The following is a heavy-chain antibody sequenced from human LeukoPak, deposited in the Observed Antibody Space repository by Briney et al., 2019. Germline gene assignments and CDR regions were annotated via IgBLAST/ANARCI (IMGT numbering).Heavy chain of an antibody. V-gene: IGHV1-8*03. CDR3: ARGVGVVRGFYYYYMDV. Sequence: ASVKVSCKASGYTFTSYDINWVRQATGQGLEWMGWMNPNSGNTGYAQKFQGRVTITRNTSISTAYMELSSLRSEDTAVYYCARGVGVVRGFYYYYMDVWGKGTTVTVSS. D-gene: IGHD3-10*01. J-gene: IGHJ6*03. CDR2: MNPNSGNT. CDR1: GYTFTSYD.